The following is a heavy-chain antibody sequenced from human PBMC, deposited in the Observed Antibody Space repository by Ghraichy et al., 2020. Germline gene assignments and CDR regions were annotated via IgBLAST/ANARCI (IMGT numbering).Heavy chain of an antibody. Sequence: GESLNISCAASGFTFSSYAMSWVRQAPGKGLEWVSAISGSGGSTYYADSVKGRFTISRDNSKNTLYLQMNSLRAEDTAVYYCAKSKGSSPPYYFDYWGQGTLVTVSS. V-gene: IGHV3-23*01. J-gene: IGHJ4*02. D-gene: IGHD6-6*01. CDR1: GFTFSSYA. CDR3: AKSKGSSPPYYFDY. CDR2: ISGSGGST.